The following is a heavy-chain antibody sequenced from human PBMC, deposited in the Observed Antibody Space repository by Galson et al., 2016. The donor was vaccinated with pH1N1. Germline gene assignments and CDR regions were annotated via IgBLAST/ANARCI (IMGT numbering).Heavy chain of an antibody. Sequence: SVKVSCKASGGTFGSYGINWVRQAPGQGLEWMGGIIPIFNTAKYAQNFQGRVTITADESTTTAYMELSRLRSEDTAVYYCAREDYYDTDLSDWYFDLWGRGTLLTVSS. J-gene: IGHJ2*01. CDR1: GGTFGSYG. V-gene: IGHV1-69*13. D-gene: IGHD3-22*01. CDR3: AREDYYDTDLSDWYFDL. CDR2: IIPIFNTA.